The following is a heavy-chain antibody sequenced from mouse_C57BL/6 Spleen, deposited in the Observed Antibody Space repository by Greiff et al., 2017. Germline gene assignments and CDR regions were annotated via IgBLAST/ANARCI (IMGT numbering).Heavy chain of an antibody. CDR1: GYSITSGYY. J-gene: IGHJ2*01. D-gene: IGHD2-12*01. V-gene: IGHV3-6*01. Sequence: ESGPGLVKPSQSLSLTCSVTGYSITSGYYWNWIRQFPGNKLEWMGYISYDGSNNYNPSLKNRIPITRDTSKNQFFLKLNSVTTEDTATYYCARFTSHYFDYWGQGTTLTVSS. CDR2: ISYDGSN. CDR3: ARFTSHYFDY.